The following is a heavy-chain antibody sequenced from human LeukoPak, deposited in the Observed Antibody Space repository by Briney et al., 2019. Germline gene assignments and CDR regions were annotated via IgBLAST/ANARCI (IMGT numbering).Heavy chain of an antibody. CDR1: GVTFNRYW. Sequence: GGSLRLSCAASGVTFNRYWMHWVRQAPGKGLAWVSRINSDGSSTSYADSVKGRFTISRDNAKNTLYLQVNSLRVEDTAVYYCARDYGMAGSTNAFDIWGQGTVVTVSS. V-gene: IGHV3-74*01. CDR3: ARDYGMAGSTNAFDI. D-gene: IGHD5-24*01. J-gene: IGHJ3*02. CDR2: INSDGSST.